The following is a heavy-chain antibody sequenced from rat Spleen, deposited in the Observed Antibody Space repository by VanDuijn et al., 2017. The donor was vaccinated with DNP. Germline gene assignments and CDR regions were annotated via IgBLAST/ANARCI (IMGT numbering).Heavy chain of an antibody. Sequence: EVQLQELGSGLVKPSQSLSLTCSVTGYSITSNYWGWIRKFPGNKMEYIGHISYSGSTNYNPSLKSRISITRDTSKNHFFLHLNSVTTEDTATYYCARWTRYFDYWGQGAMVTVSS. D-gene: IGHD1-7*01. CDR3: ARWTRYFDY. J-gene: IGHJ2*01. V-gene: IGHV3-1*01. CDR1: GYSITSNY. CDR2: ISYSGST.